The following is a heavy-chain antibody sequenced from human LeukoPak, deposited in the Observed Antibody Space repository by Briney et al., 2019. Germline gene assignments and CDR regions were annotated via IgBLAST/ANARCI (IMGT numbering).Heavy chain of an antibody. D-gene: IGHD3-10*01. CDR1: GFTLPYG. CDR2: VSATGYTT. Sequence: GGTLRLSCVVSGFTLPYGMSWVRQAPGKGLEWVCYVSATGYTTSYADSVKGRFTISRDNAKNTVFLQMDSLRADDTAVYYCATPVPHGSDPSLYYYYMDVWGKGTTVTISS. CDR3: ATPVPHGSDPSLYYYYMDV. V-gene: IGHV3-23*01. J-gene: IGHJ6*03.